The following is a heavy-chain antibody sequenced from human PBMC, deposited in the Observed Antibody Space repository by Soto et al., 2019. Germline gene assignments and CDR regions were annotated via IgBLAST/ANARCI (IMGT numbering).Heavy chain of an antibody. Sequence: SVKVSCKASGGTFSSYAISWVRQAPGQGLEWMGGIIPIFGTANYAQKFQGRVTITADISKNTLFLQMTSLRAEDTAVYYCAKRARTDGYSIDYWGQGTLVTVSS. CDR3: AKRARTDGYSIDY. D-gene: IGHD4-4*01. CDR2: IIPIFGTA. V-gene: IGHV1-69*06. CDR1: GGTFSSYA. J-gene: IGHJ4*02.